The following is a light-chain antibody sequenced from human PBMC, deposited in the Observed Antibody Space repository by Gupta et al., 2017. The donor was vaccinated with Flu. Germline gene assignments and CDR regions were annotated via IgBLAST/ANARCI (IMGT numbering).Light chain of an antibody. J-gene: IGLJ3*02. V-gene: IGLV4-69*01. Sequence: VKLTCTLSSGHSSYAVAWHQQRPETGPRSLMIVNSDGSSTTGDGIPGCFSGTSSGAARHTTISSLQAEDDDYYYSQNWGIDIWVFGGGTKLTVL. CDR1: SGHSSYA. CDR2: VNSDGSS. CDR3: QNWGIDIWV.